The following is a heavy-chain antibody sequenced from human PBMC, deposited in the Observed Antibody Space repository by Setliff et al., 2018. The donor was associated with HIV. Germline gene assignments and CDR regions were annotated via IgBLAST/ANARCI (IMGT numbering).Heavy chain of an antibody. CDR1: GFIFSNHW. V-gene: IGHV3-74*01. CDR2: IRPDGRST. CDR3: ARGSKETTVVTKTGELSAGLDI. Sequence: GGSLRLSCVVSGFIFSNHWMHWVRQVPGKGLVWVSRIRPDGRSTSYADSVEGRFTISRDNAKDTLYLQMNNLRAEDTAVYYCARGSKETTVVTKTGELSAGLDIWGQGTVVTVSS. D-gene: IGHD4-17*01. J-gene: IGHJ3*02.